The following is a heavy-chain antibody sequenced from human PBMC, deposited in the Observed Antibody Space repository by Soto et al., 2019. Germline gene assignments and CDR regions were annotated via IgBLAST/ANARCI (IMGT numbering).Heavy chain of an antibody. V-gene: IGHV3-66*01. CDR3: ARDFPNPYYDILTGYDYYYYGMDV. D-gene: IGHD3-9*01. CDR2: IYSGGST. CDR1: GFTVSSNY. Sequence: GGSLRLSCAASGFTVSSNYMSWVRQAPGKGLEWVSVIYSGGSTYYADSVKGRFTISRDNSKNTLYLQMNSLRDEDTAVYYCARDFPNPYYDILTGYDYYYYGMDVWGQGTTVTVSS. J-gene: IGHJ6*02.